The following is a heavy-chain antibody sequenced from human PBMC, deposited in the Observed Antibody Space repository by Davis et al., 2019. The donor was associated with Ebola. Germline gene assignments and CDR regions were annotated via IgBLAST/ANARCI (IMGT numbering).Heavy chain of an antibody. CDR2: IYSGGST. V-gene: IGHV3-66*01. CDR3: AKSYAWCFQH. Sequence: GESLKISCAASGFTVSSNYMSWVRQAPGKGLEWVSVIYSGGSTYYADSVKGRFTISRDNSKNTLYLQMNSLRAEDTAVYYCAKSYAWCFQHWGQGTLVTVSS. J-gene: IGHJ1*01. CDR1: GFTVSSNY. D-gene: IGHD3-16*01.